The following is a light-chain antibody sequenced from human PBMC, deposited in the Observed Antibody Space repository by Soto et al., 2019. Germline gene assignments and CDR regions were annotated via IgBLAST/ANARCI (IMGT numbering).Light chain of an antibody. J-gene: IGKJ1*01. CDR3: QQCATSPRT. CDR1: QTVRNNY. Sequence: EIVLTQSPGTLSLSPGERATLSCRASQTVRNNYLAWYQQKPGQAPRLLVDDASSRAAGIPDRFSGSGSATDFPLTISRLEPEDFAVYYCQQCATSPRTFGQGTKVEIK. CDR2: DAS. V-gene: IGKV3-20*01.